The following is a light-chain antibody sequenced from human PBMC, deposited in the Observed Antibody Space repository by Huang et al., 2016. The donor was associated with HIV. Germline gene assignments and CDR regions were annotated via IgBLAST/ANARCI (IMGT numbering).Light chain of an antibody. J-gene: IGKJ1*01. CDR2: DAS. V-gene: IGKV3-11*01. CDR3: HQHSSWPGT. CDR1: QSVGSY. Sequence: DIVLTQSPATLSLSPGERATLSCRAGQSVGSYLAWYPQTPGPAPRPLGSDASHRATGSPARLSGSGSGTDFTLTISSLEPEDFAVYYCHQHSSWPGTFGQGTRVEIK.